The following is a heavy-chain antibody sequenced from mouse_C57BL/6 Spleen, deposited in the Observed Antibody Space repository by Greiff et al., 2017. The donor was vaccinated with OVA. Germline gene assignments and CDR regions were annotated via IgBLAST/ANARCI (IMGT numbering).Heavy chain of an antibody. V-gene: IGHV1-82*01. Sequence: VKVVESGPELVKPGASVKISCKASGYAFSSSWMNWVKQRPGKGLEWIGRIYPGDGDTNYNGKFKGKATLTADKSSSTAYMQLSSLTSEDSAVYFCARGNYDVAYWGQGTLVTVSA. D-gene: IGHD2-4*01. CDR2: IYPGDGDT. J-gene: IGHJ3*01. CDR1: GYAFSSSW. CDR3: ARGNYDVAY.